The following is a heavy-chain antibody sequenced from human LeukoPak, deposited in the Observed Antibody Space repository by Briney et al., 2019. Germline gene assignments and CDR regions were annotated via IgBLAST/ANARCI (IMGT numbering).Heavy chain of an antibody. V-gene: IGHV3-9*01. Sequence: GRSLRLSCAASGFTFDDYAMHWVRQAPGKGLEWVSGISWNSGSIGYADSVKGRFTISRDNAKNSLYLQMNSLRAEDTALYYCAKARGVISIGLLGSFDYWGQGTLVTVSS. CDR3: AKARGVISIGLLGSFDY. D-gene: IGHD3-22*01. J-gene: IGHJ4*02. CDR2: ISWNSGSI. CDR1: GFTFDDYA.